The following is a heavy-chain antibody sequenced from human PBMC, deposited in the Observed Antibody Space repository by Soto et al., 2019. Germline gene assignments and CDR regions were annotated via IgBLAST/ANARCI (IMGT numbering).Heavy chain of an antibody. Sequence: QVQLVESGGGVVQPGRSLRLSCAASGFTFSSYGMHWVRQAPGKGLEWVAVIWYDGSNKYYADSVKGRFTISRDNSKNTLYLQMSSLRAEDTAVYYCARELIAARPQYYGMDVWGQGTTVTVSS. CDR2: IWYDGSNK. J-gene: IGHJ6*02. D-gene: IGHD6-6*01. CDR3: ARELIAARPQYYGMDV. CDR1: GFTFSSYG. V-gene: IGHV3-33*01.